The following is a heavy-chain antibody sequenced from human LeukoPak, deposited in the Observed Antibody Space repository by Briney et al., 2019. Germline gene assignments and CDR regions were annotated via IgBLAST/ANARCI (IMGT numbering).Heavy chain of an antibody. CDR2: ISGSGGST. CDR3: AKPTYCTKTACYNAFDI. D-gene: IGHD2-8*01. Sequence: GGSLRLSCAASGCTFSSYAMSWVRQAPGKGLEWVSTISGSGGSTYYADSVKGRFTISRDNSRNTLYLQMNSLRAEDTAIYYCAKPTYCTKTACYNAFDIWGQGTTVTVSS. V-gene: IGHV3-23*01. J-gene: IGHJ3*02. CDR1: GCTFSSYA.